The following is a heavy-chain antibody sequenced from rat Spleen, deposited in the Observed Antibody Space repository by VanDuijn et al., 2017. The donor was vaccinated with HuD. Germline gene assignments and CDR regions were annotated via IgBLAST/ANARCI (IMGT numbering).Heavy chain of an antibody. D-gene: IGHD4-3*01. CDR1: GFTFSTAW. Sequence: EVQVLESGGGLVQPGNSLKLSCATSGFTFSTAWMYWYRQFPEKRLEWVARIKAKSNNYATDYTESVKGRFTISRDDSKSSIYLQMNNLKEEDTAIYYCAWRGSGYEGVMDAWGQGASVTVSS. CDR3: AWRGSGYEGVMDA. CDR2: IKAKSNNYAT. J-gene: IGHJ4*01. V-gene: IGHV6-6*01.